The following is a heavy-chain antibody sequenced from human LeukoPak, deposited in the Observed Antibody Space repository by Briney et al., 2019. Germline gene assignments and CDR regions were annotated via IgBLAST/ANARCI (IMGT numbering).Heavy chain of an antibody. CDR2: INPSGGST. CDR3: ARRAQVERRHSQFDY. J-gene: IGHJ4*02. D-gene: IGHD1-1*01. CDR1: GYTFTSHY. Sequence: ASVKVSCKASGYTFTSHYMHWVRQALGQGLEWMGMINPSGGSTGYAQKFQGRVTMTRDMSTSTVYMELSSLRSEDTAVFYCARRAQVERRHSQFDYWGQGTLVTVSS. V-gene: IGHV1-46*01.